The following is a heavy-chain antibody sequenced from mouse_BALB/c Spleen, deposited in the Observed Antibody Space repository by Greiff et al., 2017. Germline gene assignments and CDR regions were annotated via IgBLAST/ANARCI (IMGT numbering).Heavy chain of an antibody. Sequence: QVQLQQPGAELVKPGASVKLSCKASGYTFTSYWMHWVKQRPGQGLEWIGGINPSNGRTNYNEKFKSKATLTVDKSSSTAYMQLSSLTSEDSAVYYCAREGYRYDLYAMDYWGQGTSVTVSS. CDR2: INPSNGRT. CDR1: GYTFTSYW. CDR3: AREGYRYDLYAMDY. D-gene: IGHD2-14*01. J-gene: IGHJ4*01. V-gene: IGHV1S81*02.